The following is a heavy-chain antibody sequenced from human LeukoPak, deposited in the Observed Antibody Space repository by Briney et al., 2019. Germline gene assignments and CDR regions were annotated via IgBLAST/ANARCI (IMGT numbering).Heavy chain of an antibody. D-gene: IGHD3-10*01. CDR2: IRHDGIKK. J-gene: IGHJ4*02. CDR3: EKDSDWFGEPNGEGIDY. Sequence: GGSLRLSCAATGFTFSGYGIHWVRQAPGKGLEWVTFIRHDGIKKYYADSVKGRFTISRDNSNNMVYLDMNSLKPEDTAVYYCEKDSDWFGEPNGEGIDYWGQGTLVTVSS. CDR1: GFTFSGYG. V-gene: IGHV3-30*02.